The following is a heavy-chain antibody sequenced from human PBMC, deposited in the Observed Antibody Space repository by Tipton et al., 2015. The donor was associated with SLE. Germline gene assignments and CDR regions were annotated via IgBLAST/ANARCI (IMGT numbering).Heavy chain of an antibody. V-gene: IGHV3-7*04. Sequence: QLVQSGGGVVQPGRSLRLSRAASGFTFSSYGMHWVRQAPGKGLEWVANIKQDGSEKYYVDSVKGRFTISRDNAKNSLYLQMNSLRAEDTAVYYCARGTDGFDYWGQGTLVTVSS. J-gene: IGHJ4*02. CDR2: IKQDGSEK. D-gene: IGHD1-1*01. CDR3: ARGTDGFDY. CDR1: GFTFSSYG.